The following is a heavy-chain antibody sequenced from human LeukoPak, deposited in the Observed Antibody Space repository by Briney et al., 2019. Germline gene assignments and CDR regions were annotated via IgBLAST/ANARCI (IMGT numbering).Heavy chain of an antibody. J-gene: IGHJ3*02. V-gene: IGHV3-23*01. CDR3: ATRVMIAITTRGAFHI. CDR2: ISGNRGNT. CDR1: GFTFSSYA. D-gene: IGHD3-16*01. Sequence: GGSLRLSCAASGFTFSSYAMNWVRQAPGKGLEWVSGISGNRGNTYYAESVKGRFTISRDNSKKTLYLQMNSLRAEDTAMYCATRVMIAITTRGAFHIWGQGTMVTVSS.